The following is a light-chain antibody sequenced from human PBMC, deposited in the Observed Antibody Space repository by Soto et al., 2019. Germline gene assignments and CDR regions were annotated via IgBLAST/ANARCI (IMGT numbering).Light chain of an antibody. V-gene: IGKV3-20*01. CDR2: TAS. CDR3: QKYDTSRWT. Sequence: EIVLTQSPGTLSLSPGERATLSCRASQSVNSSFLAWYQQRPGQAPRLLIYTASTMATGIPDRFNGSGSGTDFTFTISRLEPEDFAVYYCQKYDTSRWTFGQGNKVEI. CDR1: QSVNSSF. J-gene: IGKJ1*01.